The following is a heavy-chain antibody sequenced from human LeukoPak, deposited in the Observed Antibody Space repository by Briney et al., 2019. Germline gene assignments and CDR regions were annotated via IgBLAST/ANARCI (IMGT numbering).Heavy chain of an antibody. CDR3: ARDGDSYYYDSSGYYYH. D-gene: IGHD3-22*01. CDR2: ISAYNGNT. Sequence: GASVKVSCKASGGTFSSYAISWVRQAPGQGLEWMGWISAYNGNTNYAQKLQGRVTMTTDTSTSTAYMELRSLRSDDTAVYYCARDGDSYYYDSSGYYYHWGQGTLVTVSS. CDR1: GGTFSSYA. V-gene: IGHV1-18*01. J-gene: IGHJ5*02.